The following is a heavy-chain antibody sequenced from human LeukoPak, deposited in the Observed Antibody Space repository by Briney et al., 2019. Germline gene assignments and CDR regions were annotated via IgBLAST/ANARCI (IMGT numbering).Heavy chain of an antibody. J-gene: IGHJ3*01. D-gene: IGHD2-8*02. V-gene: IGHV4-59*01. Sequence: SETLSLTCTVSGASISKDYWAWIRQPPGKGLEWIGYVTHSDFNKANGDITNYNPSLESRVTTSPDTPRNQFSLKLTSMTAADTAIYYCVRASVDTGGAFDVWGXGTVVTVSS. CDR1: GASISKDY. CDR3: VRASVDTGGAFDV. CDR2: VTHSDFNKANGDIT.